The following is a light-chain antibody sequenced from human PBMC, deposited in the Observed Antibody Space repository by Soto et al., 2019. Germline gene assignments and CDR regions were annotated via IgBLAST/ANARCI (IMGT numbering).Light chain of an antibody. CDR2: GAS. V-gene: IGKV3-20*01. Sequence: EIVLTQSPGTLSLSPGERATLSCRASQSVFXXYLAWYQQKPGQAPRLLIYGASSRATGIPDRFSGSGSGXDXXXXXXXLEPEDFAVYYCQQYGSSPLTFGGGTKVEIK. CDR1: QSVFXXY. J-gene: IGKJ4*01. CDR3: QQYGSSPLT.